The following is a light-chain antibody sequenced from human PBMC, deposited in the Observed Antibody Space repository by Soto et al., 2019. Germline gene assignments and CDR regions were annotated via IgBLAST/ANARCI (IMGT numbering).Light chain of an antibody. CDR1: QSAGNF. J-gene: IGKJ5*01. Sequence: EIVMTQSPATLSVSPGETASLSCRASQSAGNFLAWYQQKSGQSPRLLIYDVSTRATGVPARFSGTGSETDFTLTISGLQSDDSAVYFCQQYNNWPFSFGQGTRLEIK. CDR3: QQYNNWPFS. CDR2: DVS. V-gene: IGKV3-15*01.